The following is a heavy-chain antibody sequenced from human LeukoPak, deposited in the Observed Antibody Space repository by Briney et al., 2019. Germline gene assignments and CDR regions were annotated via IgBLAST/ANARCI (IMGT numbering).Heavy chain of an antibody. CDR2: TSAYNGNT. Sequence: GASVKVSCKASGGTFISYGISWVRQAPGQGLEWMGWTSAYNGNTNYAQKLQGRVTMTTDTSTSTAYMELRSLRSDDTAVYYCARDRAQVGATKYLAGPWGQGTLVTVSS. V-gene: IGHV1-18*01. CDR3: ARDRAQVGATKYLAGP. CDR1: GGTFISYG. J-gene: IGHJ5*02. D-gene: IGHD1-26*01.